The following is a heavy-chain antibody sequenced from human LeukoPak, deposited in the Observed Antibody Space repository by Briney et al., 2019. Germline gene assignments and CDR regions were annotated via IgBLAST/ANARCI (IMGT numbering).Heavy chain of an antibody. Sequence: ASVKVSCKVSGYTLTELPMHWVRQAPGKGLEWMGGFDPEDGETIYAQKFQGRVTMTEDTSTDTAYMELSSLRSEDTAVYYCATEPYSSGWRGYFQHWGQGTLVTVSS. D-gene: IGHD6-19*01. J-gene: IGHJ1*01. CDR3: ATEPYSSGWRGYFQH. CDR2: FDPEDGET. V-gene: IGHV1-24*01. CDR1: GYTLTELP.